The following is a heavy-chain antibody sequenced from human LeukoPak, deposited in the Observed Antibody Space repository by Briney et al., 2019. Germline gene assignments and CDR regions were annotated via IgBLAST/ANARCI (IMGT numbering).Heavy chain of an antibody. CDR3: AKGSEWELPFFFDS. CDR1: GFTFSSYA. Sequence: GGSLRLSCAASGFTFSSYAMSWVRQAPGKGLEWVSAISGSGGSTYYADSVKGRFTISRDNSNHTFYLQMNRLRAEDTATYFCAKGSEWELPFFFDSWGQGSQVTVSS. CDR2: ISGSGGST. J-gene: IGHJ4*02. D-gene: IGHD1-26*01. V-gene: IGHV3-23*01.